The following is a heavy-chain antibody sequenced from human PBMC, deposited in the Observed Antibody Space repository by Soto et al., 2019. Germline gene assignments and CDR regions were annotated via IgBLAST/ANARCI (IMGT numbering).Heavy chain of an antibody. CDR1: GYTFTTYG. CDR3: ARDGFYAGLGRYRYGYSPPRYYGMDV. J-gene: IGHJ6*02. D-gene: IGHD5-18*01. Sequence: QVQLVQSGAEVKKPGASVKVSCKASGYTFTTYGISWVRQAPGQGLEWLGWISSYNDNTNYAQKFQGRVTMTTDTSTSTAYMELRSLRSDDTAVYYCARDGFYAGLGRYRYGYSPPRYYGMDVWGQGTTVTVSS. CDR2: ISSYNDNT. V-gene: IGHV1-18*01.